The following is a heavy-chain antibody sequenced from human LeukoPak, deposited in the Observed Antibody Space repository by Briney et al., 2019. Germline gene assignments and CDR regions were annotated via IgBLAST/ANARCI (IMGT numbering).Heavy chain of an antibody. J-gene: IGHJ4*02. V-gene: IGHV3-49*04. Sequence: GGSLRLSCTASGFTFGDYAMSWVRQAPGKGGEWVGFIRSKAYRGTTEYAASVKGRFTISRDDSKSIAYLQMNSLKTEDTALYYCTRDLYGGYSYGIFDYWGQGTLVTVSS. CDR3: TRDLYGGYSYGIFDY. CDR2: IRSKAYRGTT. CDR1: GFTFGDYA. D-gene: IGHD5-18*01.